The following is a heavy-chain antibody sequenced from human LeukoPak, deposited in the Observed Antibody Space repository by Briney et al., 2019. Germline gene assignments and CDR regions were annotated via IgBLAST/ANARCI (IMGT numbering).Heavy chain of an antibody. CDR3: AREIGSAARGR. V-gene: IGHV3-7*05. CDR1: GFTFSSYW. CDR2: IKEDGSEK. Sequence: GGSLRLSCAASGFTFSSYWMSWVRQAPGKGLEWVANIKEDGSEKYYVDSVKGRFTISRDNAKNSVYLQMNSLRTEDTAVYYCAREIGSAARGRWGQGTLVTVSS. J-gene: IGHJ4*02. D-gene: IGHD6-13*01.